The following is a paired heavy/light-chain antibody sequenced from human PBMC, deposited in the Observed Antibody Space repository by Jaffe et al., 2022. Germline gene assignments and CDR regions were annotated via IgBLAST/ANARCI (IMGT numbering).Light chain of an antibody. CDR3: MQSIQLPWT. CDR2: EVS. V-gene: IGKV2D-29*01. J-gene: IGKJ1*01. CDR1: QSLLHSDGKTY. Sequence: DIVMTQTPLSLSVTPGQPASISCKSSQSLLHSDGKTYLYWYLQKPGQPPQLLIYEVSNRFSGVPDRFSGSGSGTDFTLKISRVEAEDVGVYYCMQSIQLPWTFGQGTKVEIK.
Heavy chain of an antibody. V-gene: IGHV1-69*01. CDR2: IIPIFGTA. D-gene: IGHD3-3*01. J-gene: IGHJ3*02. CDR3: ASPMSGYDFFTGPDDAFDI. CDR1: GGTFSSYA. Sequence: QVQLVQSGAEVKKPGSSVKVSCKASGGTFSSYAISWVRQAPGQGLEWMGGIIPIFGTANYAQKFQGRVTITADESTSTAYMELSSLRSEDTAVYYCASPMSGYDFFTGPDDAFDIWGQGTMVTVSS.